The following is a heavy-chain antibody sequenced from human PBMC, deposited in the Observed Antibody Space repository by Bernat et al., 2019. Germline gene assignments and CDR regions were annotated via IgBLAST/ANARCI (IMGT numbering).Heavy chain of an antibody. CDR3: ARGECSGGSCQRDAFDI. J-gene: IGHJ3*02. Sequence: EVQLVESGGGLVQPGGSLRLSCAASGFTFSSYWMSWVRQAPGKGLEWVANIKQDGSEKYYVGSVKGRFTISRDNAKNSLYLQMNRLGAEDTAVYDCARGECSGGSCQRDAFDIWGQGTMVTVSS. V-gene: IGHV3-7*04. CDR2: IKQDGSEK. D-gene: IGHD2-15*01. CDR1: GFTFSSYW.